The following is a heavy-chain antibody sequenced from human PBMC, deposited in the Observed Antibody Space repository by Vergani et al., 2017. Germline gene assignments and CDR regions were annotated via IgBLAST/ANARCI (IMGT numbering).Heavy chain of an antibody. D-gene: IGHD3-10*01. V-gene: IGHV5-51*01. CDR3: ASGGHGSENGGALQL. CDR2: IYPGDSEV. Sequence: EKQLVQSGSETKKPGESLKISCQAFGYIFSNFWIGWVRQRPGRGLEWMGIIYPGDSEVKSNPTFRGQVIFSVDTYVNTAYLQWRSLQASDTATYFCASGGHGSENGGALQLWGQGTNITVSS. CDR1: GYIFSNFW. J-gene: IGHJ3*01.